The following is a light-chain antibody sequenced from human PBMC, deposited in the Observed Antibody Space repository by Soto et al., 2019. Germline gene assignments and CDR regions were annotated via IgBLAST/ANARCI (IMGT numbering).Light chain of an antibody. V-gene: IGKV3-15*01. CDR1: QSVSSN. J-gene: IGKJ1*01. CDR3: QQYNDWSWT. Sequence: EIVMTQSPATLSVSPGERATLSCRPSQSVSSNVAWYQQKPGQAPRLVILGASTRATGIPARFSGSGSGTEFTLTISSLQSEDFAVYYCQQYNDWSWTFGQGTRVEIK. CDR2: GAS.